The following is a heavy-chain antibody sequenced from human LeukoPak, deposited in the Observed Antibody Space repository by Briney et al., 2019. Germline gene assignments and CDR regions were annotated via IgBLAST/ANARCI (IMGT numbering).Heavy chain of an antibody. D-gene: IGHD3-3*01. J-gene: IGHJ4*02. CDR3: ARDVLGRSGEQLDY. CDR1: GFTFNTYW. V-gene: IGHV3-7*03. CDR2: IKEDGSLK. Sequence: GGSLRLSCATSGFTFNTYWMTWVRQAPGKGLEWVANIKEDGSLKYYEDSVKGRFTISRDNAKNSLYLQMSSLRVEDTAVYYCARDVLGRSGEQLDYWGQGILVTVSS.